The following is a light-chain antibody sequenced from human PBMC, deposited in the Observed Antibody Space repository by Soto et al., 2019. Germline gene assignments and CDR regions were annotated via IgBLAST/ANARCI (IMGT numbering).Light chain of an antibody. CDR3: HSYEKSPSAYV. CDR2: GNT. Sequence: QSVLTQPPSVSGAPGQRVTISCTGSSSNIGADHDVHWYQQFPGMAPKLLIYGNTNRPSGVPDRFSGSRSATSASLAITGLKPEDEADYYRHSYEKSPSAYVFGTGTKVXVL. V-gene: IGLV1-40*01. J-gene: IGLJ1*01. CDR1: SSNIGADHD.